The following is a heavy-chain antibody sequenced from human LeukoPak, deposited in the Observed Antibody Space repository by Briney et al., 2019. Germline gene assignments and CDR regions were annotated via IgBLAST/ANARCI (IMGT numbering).Heavy chain of an antibody. V-gene: IGHV4-59*01. J-gene: IGHJ4*02. D-gene: IGHD4-17*01. CDR2: IYYSGST. CDR3: ASKGGDYVDYFDY. CDR1: GGSISSYY. Sequence: PSETLSLTCTVSGGSISSYYWSWIRQPPGRGLEWIGYIYYSGSTNYNPSLKSRVTISVDTSKNQFSLKLSSVTAADTAVYYCASKGGDYVDYFDYWGQGTLVTVSS.